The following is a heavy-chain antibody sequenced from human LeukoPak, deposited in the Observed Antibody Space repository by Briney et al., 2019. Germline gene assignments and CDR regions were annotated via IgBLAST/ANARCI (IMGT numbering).Heavy chain of an antibody. CDR3: ARAYHYYDSSGYAY. J-gene: IGHJ4*02. CDR2: IYSGGST. CDR1: EFTVSSNY. D-gene: IGHD3-22*01. V-gene: IGHV3-53*04. Sequence: PGGSLRLSCAASEFTVSSNYVSWVRQAPGKGLEWVSVIYSGGSTYYADSVKGRFTISRHNSKNTLYLQMNSLRAEDTAVYYCARAYHYYDSSGYAYWGQGTLVTVSS.